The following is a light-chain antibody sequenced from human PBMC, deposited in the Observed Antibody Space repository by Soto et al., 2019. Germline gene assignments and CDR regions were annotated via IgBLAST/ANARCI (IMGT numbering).Light chain of an antibody. CDR3: QQYYKWPRT. CDR1: QSVSTN. J-gene: IGKJ1*01. V-gene: IGKV3-15*01. CDR2: FAS. Sequence: VMTQSPATLSVSPGERAALSCRASQSVSTNLAWYQQKPGQPPRLLIYFASTRATAVPARFTAGGSGTEFTLKISSLQSYDLAVYYCQQYYKWPRTFGQGTKVEIK.